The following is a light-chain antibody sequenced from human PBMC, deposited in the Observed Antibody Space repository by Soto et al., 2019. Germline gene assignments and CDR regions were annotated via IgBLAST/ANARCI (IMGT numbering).Light chain of an antibody. CDR3: QQSSTAPFT. CDR2: AAS. Sequence: DIQMTQSPSSLSASVGDRVTITCRARQNINTYLNWYQQKPGKAPKLLIFAASSLQSGVPSRFSGSGSRTDFSLTISSLQPEDFATYYCQQSSTAPFTFGPGTTVDIK. CDR1: QNINTY. J-gene: IGKJ3*01. V-gene: IGKV1-39*01.